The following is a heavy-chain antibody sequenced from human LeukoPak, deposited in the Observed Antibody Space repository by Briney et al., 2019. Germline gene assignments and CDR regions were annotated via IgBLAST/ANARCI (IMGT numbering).Heavy chain of an antibody. CDR3: ARDGQYDYGDTNWFDP. J-gene: IGHJ5*02. V-gene: IGHV3-21*01. Sequence: PGGSLRLSCAASRFTFSSYRVNWVRQAPGKGLEWVSSISGSGSFIYYADSMKGRFTISRDNAKNSLYLQMNSLRAEDTAVYYCARDGQYDYGDTNWFDPWGQGTLVTVSS. CDR2: ISGSGSFI. CDR1: RFTFSSYR. D-gene: IGHD4-17*01.